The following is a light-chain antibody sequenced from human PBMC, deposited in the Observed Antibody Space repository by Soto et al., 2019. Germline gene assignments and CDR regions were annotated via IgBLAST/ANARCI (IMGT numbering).Light chain of an antibody. V-gene: IGLV2-23*02. CDR3: CSYAGSSSYV. Sequence: QSALTQPASVSGSPRQSITLSCTGTSSDVGSYNLVSWYRQHPGKAPKLMIYEVSKRPSGVSNRFYGSKSGNTASLTSSGLQAEDEADYYCCSYAGSSSYVFGPGTKLTVL. CDR1: SSDVGSYNL. CDR2: EVS. J-gene: IGLJ1*01.